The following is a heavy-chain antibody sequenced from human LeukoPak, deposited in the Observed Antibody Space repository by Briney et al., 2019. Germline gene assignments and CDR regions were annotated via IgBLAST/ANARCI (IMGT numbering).Heavy chain of an antibody. V-gene: IGHV3-7*03. Sequence: GGSLRLSCTASGLTFSNYWMDWVRQAPGKGLEWVANIKQDGSEKNYVDSVEGRFIISRDNAKNSLYLQMNTLRADDTAVYYCARDGFGTGSNWGQGTLVTVSS. CDR3: ARDGFGTGSN. CDR1: GLTFSNYW. CDR2: IKQDGSEK. D-gene: IGHD3-16*01. J-gene: IGHJ4*02.